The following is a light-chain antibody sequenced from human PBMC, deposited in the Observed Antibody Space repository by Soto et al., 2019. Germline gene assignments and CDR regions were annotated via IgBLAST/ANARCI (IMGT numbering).Light chain of an antibody. CDR3: QQLYTLPFT. CDR1: HDISTF. J-gene: IGKJ5*01. Sequence: DIQLTQYTSLLSASIGDRVTITCRASHDISTFLAWYQQKPGKAPKLLIYEASTLQSGVPSRFSGSGSGTEFTLTISGLLPEDFAAYHCQQLYTLPFTFGQGTLLEIK. V-gene: IGKV1-9*01. CDR2: EAS.